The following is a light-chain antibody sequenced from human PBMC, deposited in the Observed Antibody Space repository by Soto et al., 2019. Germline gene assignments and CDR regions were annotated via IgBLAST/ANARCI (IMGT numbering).Light chain of an antibody. CDR3: QQSYSTPYT. V-gene: IGKV1-39*01. CDR2: AAS. Sequence: DIQMTQSPSSLSASVGGRVTIICRASQSISSYLNWYQQKPGKAPKRLIHAASSLQSGVPSRFSGSGSGTDFTLTISSLQPEDFAPYYCQQSYSTPYTFGQGTKLEIK. J-gene: IGKJ2*01. CDR1: QSISSY.